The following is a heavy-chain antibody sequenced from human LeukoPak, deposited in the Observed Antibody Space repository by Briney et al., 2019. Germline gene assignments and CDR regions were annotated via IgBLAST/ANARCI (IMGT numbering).Heavy chain of an antibody. CDR3: ARATDYDFWSGRYDY. Sequence: ASVKVSCKASGYTFTGYYMHWVRQAPGQGLEWMGWINPNSGGTNYAQKFQGRVTMTRDTSISTAYMELSRLRSDDTAVYHCARATDYDFWSGRYDYWGQGTLVTVSS. D-gene: IGHD3-3*01. CDR2: INPNSGGT. V-gene: IGHV1-2*02. CDR1: GYTFTGYY. J-gene: IGHJ4*02.